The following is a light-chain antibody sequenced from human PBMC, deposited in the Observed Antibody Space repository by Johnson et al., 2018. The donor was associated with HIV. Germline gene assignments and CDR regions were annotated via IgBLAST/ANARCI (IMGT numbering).Light chain of an antibody. CDR1: SSNIGNNY. CDR3: GTWDSSLSAGRA. CDR2: ENN. J-gene: IGLJ1*01. Sequence: QSVLTQPPSVSAAPGQKVTISCSGSSSNIGNNYVSWYQQLPGTAPKLLIYENNKRPSGIPDRFSGSKSGTSATLGITGLQTGDEADYYCGTWDSSLSAGRAFGTGTKVTVI. V-gene: IGLV1-51*02.